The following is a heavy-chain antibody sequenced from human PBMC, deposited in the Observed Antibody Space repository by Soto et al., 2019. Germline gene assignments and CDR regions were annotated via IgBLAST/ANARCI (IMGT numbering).Heavy chain of an antibody. Sequence: ASVKVSCKASGYTFTSYGISWVRQAPGQGLEWMGWISAYNGNTNYAQKLQGRVTMTTDTSTSTAYMELRSLRSDDTAVYYCARDGLTSITGTTDPTSWFDRWGQGTLVTVSS. CDR1: GYTFTSYG. J-gene: IGHJ5*02. D-gene: IGHD1-7*01. V-gene: IGHV1-18*04. CDR2: ISAYNGNT. CDR3: ARDGLTSITGTTDPTSWFDR.